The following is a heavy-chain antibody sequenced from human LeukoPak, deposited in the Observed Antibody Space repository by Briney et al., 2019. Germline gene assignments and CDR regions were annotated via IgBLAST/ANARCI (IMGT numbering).Heavy chain of an antibody. CDR1: GGSISSYY. Sequence: SETLSLTCTVSGGSISSYYWSWIRQPPGKGLEWIGYIYYSGSTNYNPSLKSRVTISVDTSKNQFSLKLSSVTAADTAVYYCARGRPERITMIVVVSRQSYYYYMDVWGKGTTVTVSS. CDR3: ARGRPERITMIVVVSRQSYYYYMDV. D-gene: IGHD3-22*01. CDR2: IYYSGST. V-gene: IGHV4-59*01. J-gene: IGHJ6*03.